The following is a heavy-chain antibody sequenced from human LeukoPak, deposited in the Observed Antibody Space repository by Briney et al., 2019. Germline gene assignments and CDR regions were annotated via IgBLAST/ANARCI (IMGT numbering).Heavy chain of an antibody. Sequence: SVKVSCKASGGTFSSYAISWVRQAPGQGLEWMGGIIPIFGTANYAQKFQGRVTITADESTSTAYMELSSLRPEDTAVYYCARDGAARADDAFDIWGQGTMVTVSS. CDR2: IIPIFGTA. D-gene: IGHD6-6*01. CDR3: ARDGAARADDAFDI. J-gene: IGHJ3*02. CDR1: GGTFSSYA. V-gene: IGHV1-69*13.